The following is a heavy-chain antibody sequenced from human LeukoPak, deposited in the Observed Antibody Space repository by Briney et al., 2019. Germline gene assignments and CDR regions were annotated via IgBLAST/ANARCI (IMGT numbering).Heavy chain of an antibody. CDR2: ISGSGGST. CDR3: AKDIQFFYDSSGYFDY. CDR1: GFTFSSYA. J-gene: IGHJ4*02. Sequence: GGSLRLSCAASGFTFSSYAMSWVRQAPGKGLEWVSAISGSGGSTYYADSVKGRFTIFRDNSKNTLYLQMNSLRAEDTAVYYCAKDIQFFYDSSGYFDYWGQGTLVTVSS. V-gene: IGHV3-23*01. D-gene: IGHD3-22*01.